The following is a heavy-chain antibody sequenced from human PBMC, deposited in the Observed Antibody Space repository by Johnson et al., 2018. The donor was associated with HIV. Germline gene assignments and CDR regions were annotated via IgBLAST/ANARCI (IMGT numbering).Heavy chain of an antibody. Sequence: QVQLVESGGGVVQPGRSLRLSCAASGFTFDTYGMHWVRPAPGKGLEWVAVIWYDGSDKYYADSVKGRFTISRDNSKNTLYLQMNSLRAEDTAVYYCAKDLMYNWNDVGAFDIWGQGTLVTVSS. D-gene: IGHD1-1*01. CDR3: AKDLMYNWNDVGAFDI. CDR1: GFTFDTYG. J-gene: IGHJ3*02. V-gene: IGHV3-33*06. CDR2: IWYDGSDK.